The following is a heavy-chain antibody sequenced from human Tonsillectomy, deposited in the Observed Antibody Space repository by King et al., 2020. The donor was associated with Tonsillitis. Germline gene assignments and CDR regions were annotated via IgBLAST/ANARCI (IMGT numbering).Heavy chain of an antibody. D-gene: IGHD5-24*01. CDR3: AKDKSPKRWLQFQALFDY. CDR2: ISGSGGST. Sequence: DVQLVESGGGLVQPGGSLRLSCAASGFTFSSYAMSWVRQAPGKGLEWVSAISGSGGSTYYADSVKGRFTISRDNSKNTLYLQMNSLRAEDTAVYYCAKDKSPKRWLQFQALFDYWGQGTLVTVSS. J-gene: IGHJ4*02. CDR1: GFTFSSYA. V-gene: IGHV3-23*04.